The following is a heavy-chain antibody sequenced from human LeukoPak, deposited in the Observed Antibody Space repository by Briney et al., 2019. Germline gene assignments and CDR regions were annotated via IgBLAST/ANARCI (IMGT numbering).Heavy chain of an antibody. D-gene: IGHD3-22*01. V-gene: IGHV4-61*08. Sequence: SETLSLTCAVSGGSISSGGYSRSWIRQPPGKGLEWIGYIYYSGSTNYNPSLKSRVTISVDTSKNQFSLKLSSVTAADTAVYYCARDRNYYDSSGSFDYWGQGTLVTVSS. CDR3: ARDRNYYDSSGSFDY. J-gene: IGHJ4*02. CDR1: GGSISSGGYS. CDR2: IYYSGST.